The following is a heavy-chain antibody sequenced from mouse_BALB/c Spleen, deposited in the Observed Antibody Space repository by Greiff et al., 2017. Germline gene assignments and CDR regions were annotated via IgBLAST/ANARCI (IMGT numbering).Heavy chain of an antibody. CDR3: ARNYYGSSYNYFDY. V-gene: IGHV1-14*01. CDR1: GYTFTSYV. CDR2: INPYNDGT. D-gene: IGHD1-1*01. J-gene: IGHJ2*01. Sequence: VQLKESGPELVKPGASVKMSCKASGYTFTSYVMYWVKQKPGQGLEWIGYINPYNDGTKYNEKFKGKATLTSDKSSSTAYMELSSLTSEDSAVYYCARNYYGSSYNYFDYWGQGTTLTVSS.